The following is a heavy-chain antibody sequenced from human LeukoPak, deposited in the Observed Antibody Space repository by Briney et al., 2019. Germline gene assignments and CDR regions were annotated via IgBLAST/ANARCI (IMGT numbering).Heavy chain of an antibody. J-gene: IGHJ6*02. CDR1: GGSISSGGYY. CDR3: ARDWKYRTNGVCSEGYYYGMDV. Sequence: SETLSLTCTVSGGSISSGGYYSSWIRQPPGKGLEWIGYIYYSGSTNYNPSLKSRVTISVDTSKNQFSLKLSSVTAADTAVYYCARDWKYRTNGVCSEGYYYGMDVWGQGTTVTVSS. CDR2: IYYSGST. V-gene: IGHV4-61*08. D-gene: IGHD2-8*01.